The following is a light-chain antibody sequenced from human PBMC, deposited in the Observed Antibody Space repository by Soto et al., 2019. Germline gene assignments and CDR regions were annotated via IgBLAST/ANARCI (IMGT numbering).Light chain of an antibody. CDR1: QGIRND. CDR2: GAS. Sequence: AIQMTQSPSSLSASVGDRVTITCRASQGIRNDLGWYQQKPGKAPKFLIYGASRLQSGVPSRFSGSGSGTEFTLTISNLHPEDSATYYCQQSYSNPCSFGQGTKVDIK. J-gene: IGKJ1*01. V-gene: IGKV1-6*01. CDR3: QQSYSNPCS.